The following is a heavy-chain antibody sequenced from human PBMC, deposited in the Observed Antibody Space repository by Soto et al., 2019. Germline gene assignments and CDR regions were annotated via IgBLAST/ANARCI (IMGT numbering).Heavy chain of an antibody. Sequence: GGSLRLSFAASGFTFRTYGMHWVRQAPGKGLEWVADISYDGTKKFYIDSVKGRFTISRDNSKNTLYLQMNGLRTEDTAVYYCAQEAPGGWHFFDSWGQGTLVTVSS. CDR2: ISYDGTKK. V-gene: IGHV3-30*18. CDR3: AQEAPGGWHFFDS. J-gene: IGHJ4*02. D-gene: IGHD6-19*01. CDR1: GFTFRTYG.